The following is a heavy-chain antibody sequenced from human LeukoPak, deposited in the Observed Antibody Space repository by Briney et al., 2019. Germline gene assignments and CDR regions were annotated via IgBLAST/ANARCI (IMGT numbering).Heavy chain of an antibody. CDR2: IYYSGST. CDR1: GDSISSSRYY. V-gene: IGHV4-39*07. J-gene: IGHJ4*02. CDR3: ARAPPSFDSSGYYFDS. D-gene: IGHD6-19*01. Sequence: SETLSLTCTVSGDSISSSRYYWGWIRQPPGTGLEWIGNIYYSGSTYYSPSLKSRVTISVDTLKNQLSLKLTSVTAADTALYYCARAPPSFDSSGYYFDSWGQGTLVTVSS.